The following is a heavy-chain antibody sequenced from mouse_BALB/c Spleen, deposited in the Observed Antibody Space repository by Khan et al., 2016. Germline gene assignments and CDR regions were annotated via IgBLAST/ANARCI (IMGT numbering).Heavy chain of an antibody. V-gene: IGHV4-1*02. Sequence: EVKLLESGGGLVQPGGSLKLSCAASGFDFSRYWMNWVRQAPGKGLEWIGEINPDSSTINYTPSLKDKFIISRDNAKNTLYLQMRKVRSEDTALYYCARLYYYGCVDYWGQGTTHTVSS. CDR2: INPDSSTI. CDR3: ARLYYYGCVDY. CDR1: GFDFSRYW. J-gene: IGHJ2*01. D-gene: IGHD1-1*01.